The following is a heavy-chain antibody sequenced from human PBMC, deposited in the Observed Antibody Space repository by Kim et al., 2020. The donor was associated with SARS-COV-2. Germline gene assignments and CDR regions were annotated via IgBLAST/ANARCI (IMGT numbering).Heavy chain of an antibody. CDR1: GFTFSSYW. V-gene: IGHV3-7*01. CDR3: ARVPTVGGLQFSFDY. D-gene: IGHD5-12*01. J-gene: IGHJ4*02. CDR2: IKQDGSEK. Sequence: GGSLRLSCAASGFTFSSYWMSWVRQAPGKGLEWVANIKQDGSEKYYVDSVKGRFTISRDNAKNSLYLQMNSLRAEDTAVYYCARVPTVGGLQFSFDYWGQGTLVTVSS.